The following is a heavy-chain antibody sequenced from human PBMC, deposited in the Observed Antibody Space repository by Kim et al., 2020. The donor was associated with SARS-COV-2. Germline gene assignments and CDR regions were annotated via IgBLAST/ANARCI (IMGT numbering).Heavy chain of an antibody. J-gene: IGHJ6*03. CDR3: AIGYCSGGSCLWDYYYYYYMDV. CDR2: MNPNSGNT. D-gene: IGHD2-15*01. V-gene: IGHV1-8*01. Sequence: ASVKVSCKASGYTFTSYDINWVRQATGQGLEWMGWMNPNSGNTGYAQKFQGRVTMTRNTSISTAYMELSSLRSEDTAVYYCAIGYCSGGSCLWDYYYYYYMDVWGKGTTVTVSS. CDR1: GYTFTSYD.